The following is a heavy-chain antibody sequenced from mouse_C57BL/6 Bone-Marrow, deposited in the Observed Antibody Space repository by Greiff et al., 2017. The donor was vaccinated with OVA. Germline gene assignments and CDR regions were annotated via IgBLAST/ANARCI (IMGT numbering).Heavy chain of an antibody. J-gene: IGHJ2*01. D-gene: IGHD2-2*01. CDR3: ARSERLSDYVDY. V-gene: IGHV1-76*01. Sequence: RPGQGLEWIARISPGSGNIYYNEKFKGKATLTAEKSSSTAYMQLSSLTTDDSAVYFCARSERLSDYVDYWGRGTTLTVTA. CDR2: ISPGSGNI.